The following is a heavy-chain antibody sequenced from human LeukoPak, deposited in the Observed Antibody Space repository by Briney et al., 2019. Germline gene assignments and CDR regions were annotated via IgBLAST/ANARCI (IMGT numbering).Heavy chain of an antibody. V-gene: IGHV4-39*01. CDR3: ARRSSWYYMDV. D-gene: IGHD6-13*01. J-gene: IGHJ6*03. Sequence: SQTLSLTCTVSGGSISSSSYYWGWIRQPPGKGLEWIGSIYYSGSTYYNPSLKSRVTISVDTSKNQFSLKLSSVTAADTAVYYCARRSSWYYMDVWGKGTTVTVSS. CDR1: GGSISSSSYY. CDR2: IYYSGST.